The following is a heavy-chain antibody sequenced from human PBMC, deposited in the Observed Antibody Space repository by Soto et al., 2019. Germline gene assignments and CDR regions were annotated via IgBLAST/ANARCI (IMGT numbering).Heavy chain of an antibody. V-gene: IGHV1-46*01. D-gene: IGHD2-8*02. CDR3: ARRVAYLSDDAFDI. J-gene: IGHJ3*02. Sequence: GASVKRSWKGSGYRFSGYYMHWVRQDPGQGLEWMGITNPSGGSTSYAQKFQGRVTMTRDTSTSTVYMELSSLRSEDTAVYYCARRVAYLSDDAFDIWGQGTMVTVSS. CDR2: TNPSGGST. CDR1: GYRFSGYY.